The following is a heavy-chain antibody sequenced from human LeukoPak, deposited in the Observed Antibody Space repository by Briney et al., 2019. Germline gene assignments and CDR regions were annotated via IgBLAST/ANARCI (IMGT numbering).Heavy chain of an antibody. D-gene: IGHD3-10*01. CDR3: ARDFPVLWFGEENSFDI. CDR1: GYTFTLYY. V-gene: IGHV1-2*06. J-gene: IGHJ3*02. Sequence: ASVKVSCSASGYTFTLYYTLGVPQAPGHAREGMGRIHPNSGGTNYAQKFQGRVNMTRDTSISTAYMELSRLRSDDTAVYYCARDFPVLWFGEENSFDIWGQGTMVTVSS. CDR2: IHPNSGGT.